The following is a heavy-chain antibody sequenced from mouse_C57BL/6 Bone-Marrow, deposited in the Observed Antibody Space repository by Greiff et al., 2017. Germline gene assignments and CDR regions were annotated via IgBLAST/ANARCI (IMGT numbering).Heavy chain of an antibody. D-gene: IGHD4-1*01. CDR2: INYDGSST. V-gene: IGHV5-16*01. Sequence: EVHLVESEGGLVQPGSSMKLSCTASGLTFSDYYMAWVRQVPEKGLEWVANINYDGSSTYYLDSLKSRFIISRDNAKNILYLQMSSLKSEDTATYYCARDGANWDFYWYFDVWGTGTTVTVSS. J-gene: IGHJ1*03. CDR1: GLTFSDYY. CDR3: ARDGANWDFYWYFDV.